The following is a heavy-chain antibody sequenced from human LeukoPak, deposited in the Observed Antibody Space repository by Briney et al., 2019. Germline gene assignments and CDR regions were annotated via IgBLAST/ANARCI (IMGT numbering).Heavy chain of an antibody. CDR2: INHSGST. Sequence: SETLSLTCAVYGRSFSGYYWSWIRQPPGKGLEWIGEINHSGSTNYNPSLKSRVTISVDTSKNQFSLKLSSVTAADTAVYYCARRNSGSYYYYYYMDVWGKGTTVTISS. CDR1: GRSFSGYY. V-gene: IGHV4-34*01. J-gene: IGHJ6*03. CDR3: ARRNSGSYYYYYYMDV. D-gene: IGHD1-26*01.